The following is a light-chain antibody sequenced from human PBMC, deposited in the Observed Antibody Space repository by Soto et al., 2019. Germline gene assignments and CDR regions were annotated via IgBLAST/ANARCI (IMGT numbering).Light chain of an antibody. Sequence: QSVLTHPPSASGSPGQSVTISCTGTSSDIANYKYVSWYQQHPGKAPKLIIYEVTERPSGVPDRFSGSKSGNTASLTVSGLQAEDEALYYCSSNVGSNNFVFGTGTKVTVL. CDR2: EVT. CDR1: SSDIANYKY. V-gene: IGLV2-8*01. CDR3: SSNVGSNNFV. J-gene: IGLJ1*01.